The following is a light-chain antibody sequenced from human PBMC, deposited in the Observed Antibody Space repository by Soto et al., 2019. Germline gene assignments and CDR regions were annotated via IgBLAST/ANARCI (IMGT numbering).Light chain of an antibody. Sequence: QTALTQPASVSGSPGQSITISCTGTSSDVGAYNYVSWYQQPPGTAPKLMIYEVSNRPSAVSHRFSGSKSDNTASLTISGLQTDDEADYYCSSYTSSRTLVFGTGTKVTVL. CDR1: SSDVGAYNY. CDR2: EVS. CDR3: SSYTSSRTLV. V-gene: IGLV2-14*01. J-gene: IGLJ1*01.